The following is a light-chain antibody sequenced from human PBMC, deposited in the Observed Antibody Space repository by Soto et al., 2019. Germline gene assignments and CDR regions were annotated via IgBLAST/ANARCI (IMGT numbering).Light chain of an antibody. CDR2: KAS. CDR3: QQYNNPWT. V-gene: IGKV1-5*03. Sequence: DIQMTQSPSTLSASVGDRVTITCRASQSISVWLAWFQQKPGNAPKLLIYKASTLESGVPSLFSSSGSGTEFTLTISSLQPDDSATYYCQQYNNPWTFGQGTKVEI. CDR1: QSISVW. J-gene: IGKJ1*01.